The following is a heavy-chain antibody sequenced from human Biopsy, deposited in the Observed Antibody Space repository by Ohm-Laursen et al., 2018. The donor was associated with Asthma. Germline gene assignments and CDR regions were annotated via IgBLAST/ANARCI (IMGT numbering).Heavy chain of an antibody. V-gene: IGHV4-61*01. Sequence: GTLSLTCPVSGGSVSTGSYYWSWIRQPPGKGLEWLGYTNYTGCDNYNPSLKSRVTISVDTSKNQFSLRLNSVTAADTAVYYCARGPNYHGSGRAPIGMDVWGQGTTVTVSS. J-gene: IGHJ6*02. CDR3: ARGPNYHGSGRAPIGMDV. D-gene: IGHD3-10*01. CDR1: GGSVSTGSYY. CDR2: TNYTGCD.